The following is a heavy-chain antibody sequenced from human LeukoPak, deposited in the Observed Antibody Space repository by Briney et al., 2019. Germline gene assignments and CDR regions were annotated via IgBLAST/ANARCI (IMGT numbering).Heavy chain of an antibody. J-gene: IGHJ4*02. CDR1: GITLSNYG. V-gene: IGHV3-23*01. CDR3: AKRGVVIRVILVGFHQEASYFDS. Sequence: RGSLRLSCAVSGITLSNYGMSWVRQAPGKGLEWVAGISGSGGSTNYADSVKGRFTISRDNPKNTLYLHMNSLRHEETAVYFCAKRGVVIRVILVGFHQEASYFDSWGQGALVTVSS. D-gene: IGHD3-22*01. CDR2: ISGSGGST.